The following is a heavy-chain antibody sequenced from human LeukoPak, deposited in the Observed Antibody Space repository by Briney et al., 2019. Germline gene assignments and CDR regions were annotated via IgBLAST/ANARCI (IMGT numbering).Heavy chain of an antibody. D-gene: IGHD2-15*01. J-gene: IGHJ4*02. V-gene: IGHV1-18*01. CDR3: ARDIRHCSGGSCYSVRPDY. CDR2: ISAYNGNT. Sequence: ASVKVSCKASGYTFTSYGISWVRQAPGQGLEWMGWISAYNGNTNYAQKLQGRVTMTTDISTSTAYMELRSLRSDDTAVYYCARDIRHCSGGSCYSVRPDYWGQGTLVTVSS. CDR1: GYTFTSYG.